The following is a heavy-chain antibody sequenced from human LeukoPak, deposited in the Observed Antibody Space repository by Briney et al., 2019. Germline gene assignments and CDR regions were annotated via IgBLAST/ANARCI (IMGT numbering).Heavy chain of an antibody. D-gene: IGHD5-12*01. Sequence: PGGSLRLSCAASGFTFGDYGMSWVRQAPEKGLEWVSGINWNGGSTGYADSVKGRFTISRDNAKNSLYLQMNSLRAEDTAVYYCARVRGYSGYDSGRYYYYNYMDVWGKGTTVTVSS. V-gene: IGHV3-20*04. J-gene: IGHJ6*03. CDR2: INWNGGST. CDR3: ARVRGYSGYDSGRYYYYNYMDV. CDR1: GFTFGDYG.